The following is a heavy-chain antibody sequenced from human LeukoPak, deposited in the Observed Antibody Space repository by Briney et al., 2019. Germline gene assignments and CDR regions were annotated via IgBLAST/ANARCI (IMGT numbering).Heavy chain of an antibody. V-gene: IGHV3-53*01. CDR2: IYSSGGT. CDR3: GGFEAAAGLDY. CDR1: GFTVSTNF. D-gene: IGHD6-13*01. Sequence: GGSLRLSCAASGFTVSTNFPNWVRQAPGKGLEWVSVIYSSGGTYYADSVKGRFTISRDKSKNTLYLQMNSLRAEDTAVYYCGGFEAAAGLDYWGQGILVTVSS. J-gene: IGHJ4*02.